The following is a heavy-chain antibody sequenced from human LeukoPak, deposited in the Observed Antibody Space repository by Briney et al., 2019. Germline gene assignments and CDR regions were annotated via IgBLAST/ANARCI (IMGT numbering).Heavy chain of an antibody. CDR3: ARDRRWLQSENCYGMDV. Sequence: VASVKVSCKASGGTFSSYAISWVRQAPGQGLEWMGRIIPILGIANYAQKFQGRVTITADKSTSTAYMELSSLRSEDTAVYYCARDRRWLQSENCYGMDVWGQGTTVTVSS. J-gene: IGHJ6*02. D-gene: IGHD5-24*01. CDR1: GGTFSSYA. CDR2: IIPILGIA. V-gene: IGHV1-69*04.